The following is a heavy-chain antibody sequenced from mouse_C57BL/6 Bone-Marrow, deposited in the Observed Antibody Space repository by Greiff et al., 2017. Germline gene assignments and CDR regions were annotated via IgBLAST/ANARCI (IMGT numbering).Heavy chain of an antibody. CDR3: ARSITTVVPYVDY. J-gene: IGHJ2*01. D-gene: IGHD1-1*01. CDR1: GYSFTGYF. CDR2: INPYNGDT. Sequence: VQLKQSGPELVKPGDSVKISCKASGYSFTGYFMNWVMQSHGKSLEWIGRINPYNGDTFYNQKFKGKAKLTVDKSSSTAHMELRSLTSEYSAVYYGARSITTVVPYVDYWGQGTTLTVSS. V-gene: IGHV1-20*01.